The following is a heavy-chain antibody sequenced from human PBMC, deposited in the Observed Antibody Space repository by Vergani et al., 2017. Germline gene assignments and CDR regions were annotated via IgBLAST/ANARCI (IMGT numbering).Heavy chain of an antibody. CDR1: GFTFKNFA. CDR2: IRSDGSAT. J-gene: IGHJ4*02. V-gene: IGHV3-30*02. Sequence: QVQLVESGGGVVQPGGSLRLSCAASGFTFKNFAVHWVRQAPGEGLEGVSFIRSDGSATYYLDSVKGRFTISRDDSKNALYLQMNSLGPEDTAVYYCAKDLFSLAAAGSDSGGQGTLVTVSS. CDR3: AKDLFSLAAAGSDS. D-gene: IGHD6-13*01.